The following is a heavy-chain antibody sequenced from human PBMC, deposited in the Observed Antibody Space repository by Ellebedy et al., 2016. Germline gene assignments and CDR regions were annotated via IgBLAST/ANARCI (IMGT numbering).Heavy chain of an antibody. CDR1: GFPFSSYA. CDR2: ISYDGSNK. D-gene: IGHD3-22*01. Sequence: GESLKISXAASGFPFSSYAMHWVRQAPGKGLEWVAVISYDGSNKYYADSVKGRFTISRDNSKNTLYLQMNSLRAEDTAVYYCAREDSGYEAFDIWGQGTMVTVSS. J-gene: IGHJ3*02. CDR3: AREDSGYEAFDI. V-gene: IGHV3-30-3*01.